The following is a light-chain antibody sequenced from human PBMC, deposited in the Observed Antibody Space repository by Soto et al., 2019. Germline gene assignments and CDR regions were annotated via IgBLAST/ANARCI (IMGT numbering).Light chain of an antibody. CDR2: EVS. J-gene: IGLJ3*02. CDR3: CSYADSSTWV. V-gene: IGLV2-23*02. CDR1: SSDVGSYNL. Sequence: QSALTQPAFVSGSPGQSITISCTGTSSDVGSYNLVSWYQQHPGKAPKLMIYEVSKRPSGISNRFSGSKSANTASLKISGLQAEDEADYYCCSYADSSTWVFGGGTQLTVL.